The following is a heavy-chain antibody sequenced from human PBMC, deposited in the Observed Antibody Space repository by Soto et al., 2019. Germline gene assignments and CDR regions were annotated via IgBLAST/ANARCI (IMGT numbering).Heavy chain of an antibody. D-gene: IGHD3-22*01. CDR1: GGTFSSYA. CDR3: ARDTYYYDSSGYPGDLGY. Sequence: QVQLVQSGAEVKKPGSSVKVSCKASGGTFSSYAISWVRQAPGQGLEWMGGIIPIFGTANYAQKFQGRVTITADESTSTADMELSSLRSEDTAVYYCARDTYYYDSSGYPGDLGYWGQGTLVTVSS. J-gene: IGHJ4*02. CDR2: IIPIFGTA. V-gene: IGHV1-69*01.